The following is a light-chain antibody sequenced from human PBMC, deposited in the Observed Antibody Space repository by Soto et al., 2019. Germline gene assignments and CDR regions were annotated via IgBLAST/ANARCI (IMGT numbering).Light chain of an antibody. J-gene: IGKJ4*02. CDR1: ESIGHY. CDR3: RWRSDWPSGFT. V-gene: IGKV3-11*01. Sequence: EVVLTQSPGTLSLSPGERATLSCRASESIGHYLAWYQQKLGQAPKLLIYDASHRAIGIPGRFSGDGSGTDFTLAISSLEPEAFAFYYCRWRSDWPSGFTCGGGIKVEIK. CDR2: DAS.